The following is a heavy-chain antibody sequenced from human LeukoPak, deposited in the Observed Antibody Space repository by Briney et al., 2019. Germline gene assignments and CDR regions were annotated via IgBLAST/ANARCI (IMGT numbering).Heavy chain of an antibody. V-gene: IGHV4-39*07. CDR1: GDSISSRSYY. Sequence: SETLSLTCTVSGDSISSRSYYWDWIRQPPGGGLEWMGSIFYRGSTYYNPSLKSRVTISIDTSKNQFSLKLSSVTAADTAVYYCARAGYYYYYYYMDVWGKGTTVTVSS. J-gene: IGHJ6*03. CDR3: ARAGYYYYYYYMDV. CDR2: IFYRGST.